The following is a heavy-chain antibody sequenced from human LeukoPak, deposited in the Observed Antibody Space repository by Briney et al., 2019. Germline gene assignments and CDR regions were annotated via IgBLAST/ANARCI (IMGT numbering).Heavy chain of an antibody. V-gene: IGHV7-4-1*02. CDR3: ARTDIHDYYDSSGYYYVDY. CDR2: INTNTGNP. CDR1: GYTFTSYG. D-gene: IGHD3-22*01. Sequence: ASVKVSCKASGYTFTSYGISWVRQAPGQGLEWMGWINTNTGNPTYAQGFTGRFVFSLDTSVSTAYLQISSLKAEDTAVYYCARTDIHDYYDSSGYYYVDYWGQGTLVTVSS. J-gene: IGHJ4*02.